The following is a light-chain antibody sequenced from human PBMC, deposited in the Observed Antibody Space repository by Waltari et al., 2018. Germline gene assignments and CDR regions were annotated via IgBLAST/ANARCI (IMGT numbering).Light chain of an antibody. CDR3: QQYNSYSIA. CDR1: QSISSW. J-gene: IGKJ5*01. V-gene: IGKV1-5*03. CDR2: KAS. Sequence: DIQMTKSPSTLSASVGDRVTITCRASQSISSWLAWYQQKPGKAPNVLIDKASSLESGDPSRFSGSGSGTEFTLTICSLQPDDFATYYCQQYNSYSIAFGQGTRLVIK.